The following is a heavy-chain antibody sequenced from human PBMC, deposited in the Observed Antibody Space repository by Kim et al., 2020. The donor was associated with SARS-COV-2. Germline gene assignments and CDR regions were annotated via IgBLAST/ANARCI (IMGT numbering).Heavy chain of an antibody. Sequence: GGSLRLSCAASGFTFSSYAMSWVRQAPGKGLEWVSAISGSGGSTYYADSVKGRFTISRDNSKNTLYLQMNSLRAEDTAVYYCAKDGIEGTPYYDSSGYYYPFFDYWGQGTLVTVSS. V-gene: IGHV3-23*01. CDR3: AKDGIEGTPYYDSSGYYYPFFDY. D-gene: IGHD3-22*01. CDR2: ISGSGGST. CDR1: GFTFSSYA. J-gene: IGHJ4*02.